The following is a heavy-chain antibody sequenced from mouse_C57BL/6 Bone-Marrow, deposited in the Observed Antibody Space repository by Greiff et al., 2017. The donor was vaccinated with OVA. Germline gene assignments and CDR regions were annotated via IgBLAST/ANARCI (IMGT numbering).Heavy chain of an antibody. V-gene: IGHV1-50*01. D-gene: IGHD1-1*01. CDR1: GYTFTSYW. CDR2: IDPSDSYT. CDR3: ASGDYYDSSYGYFDY. J-gene: IGHJ2*01. Sequence: QVQLQQPGAELVKPGASVKLSCKASGYTFTSYWMQWVKQRPGQGLEWIGEIDPSDSYTNYNQKFKGKATLTVDTSSSTAYMQLSSMTSEDSAVDYCASGDYYDSSYGYFDYWGQGTTLTVSS.